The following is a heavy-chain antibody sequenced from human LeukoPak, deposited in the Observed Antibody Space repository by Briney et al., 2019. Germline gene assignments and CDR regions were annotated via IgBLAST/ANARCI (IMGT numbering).Heavy chain of an antibody. CDR2: ISGNDGST. CDR3: ARRSVTTFDY. CDR1: GFTSSSYV. D-gene: IGHD4-17*01. Sequence: GGSLRPSCAASGFTSSSYVMSWVRQAPGKGLEWVSLISGNDGSTYYADSVKGRFTISRDNSKNTLYLQMSSLRADDTAVYYCARRSVTTFDYWGQGTLVTVSS. V-gene: IGHV3-23*01. J-gene: IGHJ4*02.